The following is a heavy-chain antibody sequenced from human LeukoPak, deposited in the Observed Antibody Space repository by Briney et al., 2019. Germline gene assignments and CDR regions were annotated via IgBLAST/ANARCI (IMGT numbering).Heavy chain of an antibody. CDR1: GYXFTGYY. J-gene: IGHJ1*01. CDR2: INPNSGGT. V-gene: IGHV1-2*02. Sequence: ASVKVSCKASGYXFTGYYIHWVRQAPGQGLEWMGWINPNSGGTNYAQKFQGRVTMTRDTSISTAYMELSRLRSDDTAVYYCARDGMGYYDSRGYYYFQHWGQGTLVTVSS. D-gene: IGHD3-22*01. CDR3: ARDGMGYYDSRGYYYFQH.